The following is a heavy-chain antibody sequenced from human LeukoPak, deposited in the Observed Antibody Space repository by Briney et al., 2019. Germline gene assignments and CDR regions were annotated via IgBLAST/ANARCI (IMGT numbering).Heavy chain of an antibody. CDR1: GGSISSGDYY. V-gene: IGHV4-30-4*01. CDR3: AREVSLVEGTPADAVDY. Sequence: SETLSLTCTVSGGSISSGDYYWGWIRQPPGKGLEWIGYIYYSGSTYYNPSLKSRVTISVDTSKNQFSLKLSSVTAADTAVYYCAREVSLVEGTPADAVDYRGQGKLVTVSS. J-gene: IGHJ4*02. D-gene: IGHD1-14*01. CDR2: IYYSGST.